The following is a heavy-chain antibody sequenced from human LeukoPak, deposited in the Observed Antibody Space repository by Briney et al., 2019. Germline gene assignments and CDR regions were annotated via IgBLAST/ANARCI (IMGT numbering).Heavy chain of an antibody. D-gene: IGHD1-7*01. CDR1: GYTFTSYA. CDR3: ARAYRRITGTTRPHYYYYYMDV. CDR2: IIPIFGTA. V-gene: IGHV1-69*06. Sequence: SVKVSCKASGYTFTSYAISWVRQAPGQGLEWMGGIIPIFGTANYAQKFQGRVTITADKSTSTAYMELSSLRSEDTAVYYCARAYRRITGTTRPHYYYYYMDVWGKGTTVTVSS. J-gene: IGHJ6*03.